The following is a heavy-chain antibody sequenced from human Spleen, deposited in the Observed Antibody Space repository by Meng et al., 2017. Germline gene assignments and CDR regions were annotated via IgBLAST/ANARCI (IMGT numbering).Heavy chain of an antibody. J-gene: IGHJ6*02. CDR2: IFTSGST. Sequence: SETLSLTCTVSGGAINSGNYYWSWIRQPAGKGLEWIGRIFTSGSTNYNPSLNSRVTISVDTSKNQFSLKLSSVTAADTAVYYCARGSGTYMSYYYYGMDVWGQGTTVTVSS. V-gene: IGHV4-61*02. CDR3: ARGSGTYMSYYYYGMDV. CDR1: GGAINSGNYY. D-gene: IGHD1-26*01.